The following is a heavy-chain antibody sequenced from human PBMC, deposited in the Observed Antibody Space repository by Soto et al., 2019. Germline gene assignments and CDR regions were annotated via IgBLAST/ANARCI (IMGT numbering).Heavy chain of an antibody. Sequence: EVQLVESGGGFIQPGGSLRLSCAASGLPISNAWMNWVRQAPGKGLEWVGRIKTKSEGGPTDYAAAVKGRFTVSRDDSKNTLYLQMNSLKTEDTAVYYCTTGSVEGVWVQGTTVTVSS. D-gene: IGHD2-15*01. V-gene: IGHV3-15*07. CDR2: IKTKSEGGPT. J-gene: IGHJ6*02. CDR3: TTGSVEGV. CDR1: GLPISNAW.